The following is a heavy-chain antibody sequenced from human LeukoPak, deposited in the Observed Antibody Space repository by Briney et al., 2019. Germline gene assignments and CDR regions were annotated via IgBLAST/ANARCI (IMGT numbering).Heavy chain of an antibody. V-gene: IGHV3-43D*03. CDR2: ISWDGGSS. D-gene: IGHD1-1*01. Sequence: PGGSLRLSCAASGFTFDDYAMHWVRQAPGKGLEWVSLISWDGGSSYYADSVKGRFTISRDNSKNSLYLQMNSLRAEDTALYYRAKDIRYNYNGLDYWGQGTLVAVSS. CDR1: GFTFDDYA. CDR3: AKDIRYNYNGLDY. J-gene: IGHJ4*02.